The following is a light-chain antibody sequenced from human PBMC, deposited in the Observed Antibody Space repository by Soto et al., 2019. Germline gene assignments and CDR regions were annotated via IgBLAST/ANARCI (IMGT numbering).Light chain of an antibody. CDR3: QHYGASPWT. CDR1: QSLSGNY. J-gene: IGKJ5*01. V-gene: IGKV3-20*01. CDR2: RAS. Sequence: NVLTQSPGTLSLSPWQRATPSCRASQSLSGNYLAWYQQKPGQAPRVLIYRASIRATGISDRFSGSGSGTDFTLTISRLEPEDFAVYYCQHYGASPWTFGQGTRLEIK.